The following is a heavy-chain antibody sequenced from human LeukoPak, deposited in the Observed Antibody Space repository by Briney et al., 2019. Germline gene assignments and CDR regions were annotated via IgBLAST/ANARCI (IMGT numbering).Heavy chain of an antibody. D-gene: IGHD2-2*01. Sequence: GGSLRLSCAASGFTFSSYGMHWVRQAPGKGLEWVAVISYCGSNKYYADSVKGRFTISRDNSKNTLYLQMNSLRAEDTAVYYCAKAYCSSTSCYPPYYYYYGMDVWGKGTTVTVSS. CDR3: AKAYCSSTSCYPPYYYYYGMDV. CDR2: ISYCGSNK. J-gene: IGHJ6*04. V-gene: IGHV3-30*18. CDR1: GFTFSSYG.